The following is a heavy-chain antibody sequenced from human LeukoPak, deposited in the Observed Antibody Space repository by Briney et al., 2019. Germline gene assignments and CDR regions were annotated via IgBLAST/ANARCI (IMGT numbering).Heavy chain of an antibody. CDR3: NCEGDAFDI. D-gene: IGHD2-21*01. CDR2: INPNGGGT. V-gene: IGHV1-2*06. Sequence: ASVKVSCKASGYTFTGYYMHWVRQAPGQGLEWMGRINPNGGGTNYAQKFQGRVTITRDTSISTAYMELSRLRSDDTAVYYCNCEGDAFDIWGQGTMVTVSS. J-gene: IGHJ3*02. CDR1: GYTFTGYY.